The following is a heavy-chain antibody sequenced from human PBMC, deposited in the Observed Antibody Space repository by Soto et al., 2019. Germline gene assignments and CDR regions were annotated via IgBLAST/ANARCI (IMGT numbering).Heavy chain of an antibody. V-gene: IGHV6-1*01. CDR3: ARDLPLWFGELQYYYYGMDV. CDR2: TYYRSKWYN. CDR1: GDSVSSNSAA. J-gene: IGHJ6*02. D-gene: IGHD3-10*01. Sequence: QVQLQQSGPGLVKPSQTLSLTCAISGDSVSSNSAAWNWIRQSPSRGLEWLGRTYYRSKWYNDXXVSXXXRITINPDTAXXQXSXXLNSVTPEDTAVYYCARDLPLWFGELQYYYYGMDVWGQGTTVTVSS.